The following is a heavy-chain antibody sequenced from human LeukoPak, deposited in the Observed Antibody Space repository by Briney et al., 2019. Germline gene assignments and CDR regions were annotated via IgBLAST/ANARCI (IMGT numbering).Heavy chain of an antibody. CDR3: ARDQTATVTNNWFDP. V-gene: IGHV1-18*01. CDR2: ISAYNGNT. D-gene: IGHD4-11*01. Sequence: ISAYNGNTNYAQKLQGGVTMTTDTSTSTAYMELRSLRSDDTAVYYCARDQTATVTNNWFDPWGQGTLVTVSS. J-gene: IGHJ5*02.